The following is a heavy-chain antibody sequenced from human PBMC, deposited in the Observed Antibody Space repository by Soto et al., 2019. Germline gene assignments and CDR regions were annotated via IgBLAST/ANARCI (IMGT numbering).Heavy chain of an antibody. J-gene: IGHJ4*02. Sequence: WGSLRLSCAASGFTFSSYSMSWFRQAPGKGLEWVSGFRTGGDDGTTYYADSVKGRFTISRDNPKNTLFLQMNSLRAEDTAIYYCAKKVKYGARRQFFAYCGQGTLVTVSS. V-gene: IGHV3-23*01. CDR2: FRTGGDDGTT. CDR3: AKKVKYGARRQFFAY. D-gene: IGHD4-17*01. CDR1: GFTFSSYS.